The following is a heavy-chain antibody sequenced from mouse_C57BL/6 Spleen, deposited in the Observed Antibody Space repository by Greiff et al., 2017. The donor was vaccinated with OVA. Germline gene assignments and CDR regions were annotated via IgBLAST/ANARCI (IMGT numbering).Heavy chain of an antibody. V-gene: IGHV1-59*01. D-gene: IGHD2-5*01. Sequence: QVQLQQPGAELVRPGTSVKLSCKASGYTFTSYWMHWVKQRPGQGLEWIGVIDPSASYTNYNQKFKGKATLTVDTSSSTAYMQLSSLTSEDSAVYYCARRDSNYGERFAYWGQGTLVTVSA. CDR3: ARRDSNYGERFAY. CDR1: GYTFTSYW. CDR2: IDPSASYT. J-gene: IGHJ3*01.